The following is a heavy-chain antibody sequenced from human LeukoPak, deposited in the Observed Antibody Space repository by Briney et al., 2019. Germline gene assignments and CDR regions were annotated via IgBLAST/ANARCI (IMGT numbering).Heavy chain of an antibody. V-gene: IGHV1-2*04. CDR3: AREVVGAFGEGGYFDY. CDR2: INPNSGGT. Sequence: ASVRVSCKASGYTFTGYYMHWVRQAPGQWLEWMGWINPNSGGTNYAQKFQGWVTMTRDTSISTAYMELSRLRSDDTAVYYCAREVVGAFGEGGYFDYWGQGTLVTVSS. CDR1: GYTFTGYY. D-gene: IGHD1-26*01. J-gene: IGHJ4*02.